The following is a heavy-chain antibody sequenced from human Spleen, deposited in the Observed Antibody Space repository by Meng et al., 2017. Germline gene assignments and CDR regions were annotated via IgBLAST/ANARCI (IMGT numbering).Heavy chain of an antibody. V-gene: IGHV1-2*06. CDR2: IDPRSGDT. CDR1: GYTFTSYD. D-gene: IGHD6-25*01. CDR3: ARDEDISAAGKLFGDY. Sequence: ASVKVSCKASGYTFTSYDINWVRQAPGQGLDWMGRIDPRSGDTQYAQKFQARVTMTGDTSISTAYMELSGLRSDDTAMYYCARDEDISAAGKLFGDYWGQGTLVTVSS. J-gene: IGHJ4*02.